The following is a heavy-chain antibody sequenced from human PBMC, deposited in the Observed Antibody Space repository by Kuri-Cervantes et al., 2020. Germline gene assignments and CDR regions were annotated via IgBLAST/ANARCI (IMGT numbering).Heavy chain of an antibody. CDR1: GGSISSGGYY. Sequence: SETLSLTCTVSGGSISSGGYYWSWIRQHPGKGLEWIGSMYYSGSTYYNPSLKSRVTISVDTSKNQFSLKLSSVTAADTAVYYCALGLDYYYGMDVWGQGTTVTVSS. D-gene: IGHD7-27*01. J-gene: IGHJ6*02. V-gene: IGHV4-39*07. CDR3: ALGLDYYYGMDV. CDR2: MYYSGST.